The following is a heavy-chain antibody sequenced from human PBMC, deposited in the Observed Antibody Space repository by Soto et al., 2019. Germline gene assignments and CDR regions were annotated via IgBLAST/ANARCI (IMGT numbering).Heavy chain of an antibody. Sequence: ASVKVSCKGSGYTFTSYHINCVRQATGQGLKWMGWMNPNSGNTGYAQTLQSRVTMTWDTSISTPYMELSSLRFEDTAMYYCARGHISSTKNWLDPWGQGTLVTVSS. CDR1: GYTFTSYH. J-gene: IGHJ5*02. CDR2: MNPNSGNT. CDR3: ARGHISSTKNWLDP. D-gene: IGHD6-6*01. V-gene: IGHV1-8*01.